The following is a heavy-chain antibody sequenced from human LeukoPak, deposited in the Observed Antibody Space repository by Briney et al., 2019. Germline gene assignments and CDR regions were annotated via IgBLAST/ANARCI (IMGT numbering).Heavy chain of an antibody. CDR1: GFRFDDYA. CDR2: IAWNSGNI. J-gene: IGHJ6*02. Sequence: GGSLRLSCSASGFRFDDYAMHWVRQAPGTGLEWVSSIAWNSGNIGYSDSVKGRFTVSRDNSKNSLYLQMNSLRAEDTALYYCAKDKGGDYPYYYYGMDVWGQGTTVTVSS. CDR3: AKDKGGDYPYYYYGMDV. V-gene: IGHV3-9*01. D-gene: IGHD4-17*01.